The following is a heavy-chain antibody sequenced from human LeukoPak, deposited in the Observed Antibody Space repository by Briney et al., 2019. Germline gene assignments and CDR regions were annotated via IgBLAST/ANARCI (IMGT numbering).Heavy chain of an antibody. V-gene: IGHV4-39*01. CDR2: ISYSGST. J-gene: IGHJ6*03. CDR1: GDSISSSTYY. CDR3: ARLPYYSYYYMDV. Sequence: PSETLSLTCTVSGDSISSSTYYWGWIRQPPGKGLEWIGSISYSGSTYYNPSLKSRVIISVDTSKNQFSLKLSSVTATDTAVYYCARLPYYSYYYMDVWGKGTTVTISS.